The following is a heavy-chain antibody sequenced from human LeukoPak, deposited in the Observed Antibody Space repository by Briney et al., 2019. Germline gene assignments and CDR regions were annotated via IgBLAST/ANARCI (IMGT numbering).Heavy chain of an antibody. D-gene: IGHD4-17*01. CDR1: GFTSSSYE. CDR3: TTTSDYGDHKR. CDR2: IKSKTDGGTT. Sequence: PGGSLRLSCAASGFTSSSYEMNWVRQAPGKGLEWVGRIKSKTDGGTTDYAAPVKGRFTISRDDSKNTLYLQMNSLKTEDTAVYYCTTTSDYGDHKRWGQGTLVTVSS. J-gene: IGHJ4*02. V-gene: IGHV3-15*01.